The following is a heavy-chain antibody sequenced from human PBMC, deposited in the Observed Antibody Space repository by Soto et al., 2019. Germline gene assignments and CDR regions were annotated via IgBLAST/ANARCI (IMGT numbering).Heavy chain of an antibody. D-gene: IGHD1-7*01. J-gene: IGHJ4*02. Sequence: EVQLLESGGGLVQPGGSLRLSCAASGFTFSSYGMTWVRQAPGKGLEWVSFSSATGAGTYYEDSVKGRFTISRDNSKNTLYLQMTSLRADDTAVYYCAKDRRAGGNYGFYSDFWGQGARVIVSS. V-gene: IGHV3-23*01. CDR1: GFTFSSYG. CDR3: AKDRRAGGNYGFYSDF. CDR2: SSATGAGT.